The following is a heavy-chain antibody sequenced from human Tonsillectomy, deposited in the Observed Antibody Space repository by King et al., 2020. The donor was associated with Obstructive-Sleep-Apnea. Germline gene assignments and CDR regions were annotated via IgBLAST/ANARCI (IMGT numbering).Heavy chain of an antibody. CDR2: ISYVGSNK. CDR3: AKEMIAAAATGGMDV. Sequence: VQLVESGGGVVQPGRSLRLSCAASGFTFSSYGMHWVRQAPGKGLEWVAVISYVGSNKYYADSVKGRFTVSRDNSKNTLYLQMNSLRPEDTAGYYCAKEMIAAAATGGMDVWGQGTTVTVSS. CDR1: GFTFSSYG. V-gene: IGHV3-30*18. D-gene: IGHD6-13*01. J-gene: IGHJ6*02.